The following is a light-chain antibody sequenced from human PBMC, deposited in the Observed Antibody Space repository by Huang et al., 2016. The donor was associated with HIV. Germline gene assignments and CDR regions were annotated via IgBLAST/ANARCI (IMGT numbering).Light chain of an antibody. CDR1: QSIYSNY. V-gene: IGKV3-20*01. Sequence: IVLTQSPGTLSLSPGERATLSCRASQSIYSNYLAWYQQKPGQAPRLLIYAASSRAAGIPDRFSGSGSGTDFTLTISRLEPEDFALYYCHQYGSSPQTFGQGPSWTSN. CDR2: AAS. J-gene: IGKJ2*01. CDR3: HQYGSSPQT.